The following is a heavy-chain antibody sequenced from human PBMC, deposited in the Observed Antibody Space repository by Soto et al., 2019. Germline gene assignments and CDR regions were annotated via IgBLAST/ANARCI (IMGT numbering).Heavy chain of an antibody. CDR2: IYYSGSA. CDR1: GGSINNSGFY. CDR3: ARRPLVRGIIPYYFDS. V-gene: IGHV4-39*01. J-gene: IGHJ4*02. D-gene: IGHD3-10*01. Sequence: SETLSLTCTVSGGSINNSGFYWGWVRQPPGKRLEWIGSIYYSGSAYYNPSLKSRLTISVDTSKNQFSLNLSSVTAADTAVYFCARRPLVRGIIPYYFDSWGQETLVTVSS.